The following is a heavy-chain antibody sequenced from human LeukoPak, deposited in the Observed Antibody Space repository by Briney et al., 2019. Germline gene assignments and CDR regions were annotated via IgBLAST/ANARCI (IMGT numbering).Heavy chain of an antibody. D-gene: IGHD6-19*01. Sequence: GGSLRLSCAASGFTFSSYAVSWVRQAPGKGLEWVPAISGSGGSTYYADSVKGRFTISRDNSKNTLYLQMNSLRAEDTAVYYCAKGIAVAGPGYYGMDVWGKGTTVTVSS. CDR3: AKGIAVAGPGYYGMDV. CDR2: ISGSGGST. CDR1: GFTFSSYA. J-gene: IGHJ6*04. V-gene: IGHV3-23*01.